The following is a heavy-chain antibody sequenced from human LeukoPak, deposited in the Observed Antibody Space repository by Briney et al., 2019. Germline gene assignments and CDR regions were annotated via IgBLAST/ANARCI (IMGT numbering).Heavy chain of an antibody. CDR1: GYTFTSYG. Sequence: ASVKVSCKASGYTFTSYGISWVRQAPGQGLEWMGWISAYNGNTNYAQKLQGRVTMTTDTSTSTAYMELRSLRSDDTAVYYCARDQVNDYVWGSYHVYWGQGTLVTVSS. CDR2: ISAYNGNT. CDR3: ARDQVNDYVWGSYHVY. J-gene: IGHJ4*02. V-gene: IGHV1-18*01. D-gene: IGHD3-16*02.